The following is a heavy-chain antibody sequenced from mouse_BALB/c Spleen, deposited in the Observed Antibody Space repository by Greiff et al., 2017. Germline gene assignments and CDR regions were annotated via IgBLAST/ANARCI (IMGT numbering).Heavy chain of an antibody. V-gene: IGHV3-6*02. CDR2: ISYDGSN. Sequence: EVKLVESGPGLVKPSQSLSLTCSVTGYSITSGYYWNWIRQFPGNKLEWMGYISYDGSNNYNPSLKNRISITRDTSKNQFFLKLNSVTTEDTATYYCARDLEAYAMDYWGQGTSVTVSS. J-gene: IGHJ4*01. CDR1: GYSITSGYY. CDR3: ARDLEAYAMDY.